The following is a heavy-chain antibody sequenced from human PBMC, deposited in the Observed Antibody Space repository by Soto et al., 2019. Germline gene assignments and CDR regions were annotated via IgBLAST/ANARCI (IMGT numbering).Heavy chain of an antibody. CDR2: IIPIFGTA. Sequence: QVQLVQSGAEVKKPGSSVKISCKASGGTFSSYAISWVRQAPGQGLEWMGGIIPIFGTANYAQKFQGRVTITADKSTSTAYMELSSLRSEDTAVYYCARDRQQLRSDAFDIWGQGTMVTVSS. CDR1: GGTFSSYA. CDR3: ARDRQQLRSDAFDI. J-gene: IGHJ3*02. D-gene: IGHD6-13*01. V-gene: IGHV1-69*06.